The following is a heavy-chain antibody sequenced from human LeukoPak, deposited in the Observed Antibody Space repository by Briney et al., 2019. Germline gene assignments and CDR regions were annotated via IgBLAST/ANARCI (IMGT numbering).Heavy chain of an antibody. CDR2: ISAYNGNT. CDR3: ARDERWIYGRTFDY. D-gene: IGHD2/OR15-2a*01. V-gene: IGHV1-18*01. J-gene: IGHJ4*02. Sequence: ASVKVSCKASGYTFTSYGISWVGKAPGQGLEWMGWISAYNGNTNYAQNLQGRVNMTTDTSTSTAYMELRSLRSDHTAVSYCARDERWIYGRTFDYWGQGTLVTVSS. CDR1: GYTFTSYG.